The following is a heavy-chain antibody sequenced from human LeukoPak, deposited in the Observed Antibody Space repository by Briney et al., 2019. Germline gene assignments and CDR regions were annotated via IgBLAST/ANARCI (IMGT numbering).Heavy chain of an antibody. J-gene: IGHJ4*02. CDR2: ISYDGSNK. CDR3: AKDPSRYYDSSGYYVPVDY. CDR1: GFTFSSYA. V-gene: IGHV3-30*04. Sequence: GGSLRLSCAASGFTFSSYAMHWVRQAPGKGLEWVAVISYDGSNKYYADSVKGRFTISRDNSKNTLYLQMNSLRAEDTAVYYCAKDPSRYYDSSGYYVPVDYWGQETLVTVSS. D-gene: IGHD3-22*01.